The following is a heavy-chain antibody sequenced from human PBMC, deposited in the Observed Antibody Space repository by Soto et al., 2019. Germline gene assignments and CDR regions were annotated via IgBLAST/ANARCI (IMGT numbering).Heavy chain of an antibody. J-gene: IGHJ4*02. Sequence: EVQLLESGGGLVQPGGSLRLSCAASGFTFSSYAMSWVRQAPGKGLEWVSGISGSGDSTYYADSVKGRFTISRDNSQNTVYLQMNSLRAEDTAVYYFASGLRLGHDYWGQGALVTVSS. CDR3: ASGLRLGHDY. V-gene: IGHV3-23*01. D-gene: IGHD3-16*01. CDR1: GFTFSSYA. CDR2: ISGSGDST.